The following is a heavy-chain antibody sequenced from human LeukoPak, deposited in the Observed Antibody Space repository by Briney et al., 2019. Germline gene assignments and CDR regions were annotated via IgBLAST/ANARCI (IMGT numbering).Heavy chain of an antibody. J-gene: IGHJ6*03. CDR2: IYTSGST. CDR1: GDSISSGSYY. D-gene: IGHD1-26*01. CDR3: ARDYSGSSYYYYYYMDV. V-gene: IGHV4-61*02. Sequence: SETLSLTCTVSGDSISSGSYYWSWIRQPAGKGLEWIGRIYTSGSTNYNPSLKSRVTMSVDTSKNQFSLKLSSVTAADTAVYYCARDYSGSSYYYYYYMDVWGKGTTVTVSS.